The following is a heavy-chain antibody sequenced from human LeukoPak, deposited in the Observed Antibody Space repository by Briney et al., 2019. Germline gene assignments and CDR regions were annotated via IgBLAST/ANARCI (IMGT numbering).Heavy chain of an antibody. V-gene: IGHV4-4*07. Sequence: SETLSLTCTVSGGSISSYYWSWIRQPAGKGLEWIGRTYTSGSTNYNPSLKSRVTMSVDTSKNQFSLKLSSVTAADTAVYYCARDLKLLWFGSSRNYYYYYMDVWGKGTTVTISS. J-gene: IGHJ6*03. CDR3: ARDLKLLWFGSSRNYYYYYMDV. CDR1: GGSISSYY. CDR2: TYTSGST. D-gene: IGHD3-10*01.